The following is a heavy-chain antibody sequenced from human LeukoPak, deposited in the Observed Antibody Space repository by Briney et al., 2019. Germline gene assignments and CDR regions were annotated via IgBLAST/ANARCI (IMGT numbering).Heavy chain of an antibody. J-gene: IGHJ6*02. V-gene: IGHV3-7*03. Sequence: GGSLRLSCAASGYTFSSYWMNWARQAPGKGLEWVASINHNGNVNYYVDSVKGRFTISRDNAKNSLYLQMSNLRAEDTAVYFCARGGGLDVWGQGATVTVSS. D-gene: IGHD3-16*01. CDR1: GYTFSSYW. CDR3: ARGGGLDV. CDR2: INHNGNVN.